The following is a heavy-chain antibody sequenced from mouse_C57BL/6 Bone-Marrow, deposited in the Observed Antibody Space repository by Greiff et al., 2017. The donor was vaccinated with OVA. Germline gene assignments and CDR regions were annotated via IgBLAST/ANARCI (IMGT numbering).Heavy chain of an antibody. Sequence: QVQLKQSGAELVRPGASVKMSCKASGYTFTSYNMHWVKQTPRQGLEWIGAIYPGNGDTSYNQKFKGKATLTVDKSSSTVYLELSRLTSDDSAVYYCAVYYYGYWGQGTTLTVSS. CDR2: IYPGNGDT. D-gene: IGHD1-1*01. J-gene: IGHJ2*01. CDR3: AVYYYGY. CDR1: GYTFTSYN. V-gene: IGHV1-12*01.